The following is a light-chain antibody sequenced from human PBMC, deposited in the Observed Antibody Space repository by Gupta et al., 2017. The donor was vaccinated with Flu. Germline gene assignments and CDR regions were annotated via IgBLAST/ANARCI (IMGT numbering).Light chain of an antibody. J-gene: IGLJ1*01. V-gene: IGLV2-14*03. Sequence: SRDVCNNNYYPWYQQHPGKAPKLMIYDVSNRPSGISNRFSGSKSGNTASLTISGLQAEDEADYYCSSYTISSSYLFGAGTKVSVL. CDR2: DVS. CDR3: SSYTISSSYL. CDR1: SRDVCNNNY.